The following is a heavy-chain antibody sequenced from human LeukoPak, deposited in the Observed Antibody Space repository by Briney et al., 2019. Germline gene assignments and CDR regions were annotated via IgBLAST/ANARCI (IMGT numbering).Heavy chain of an antibody. J-gene: IGHJ6*03. CDR3: ARARDYDFWSGYSPYYYYYMDV. D-gene: IGHD3-3*01. Sequence: SETLSLTCTVSGGSISSYYWSWIRQPPGKGLEWIGYIYYSGSTNYNPSLKSRVTISVDTSKNQFSLKLSSVTAADTAVYYCARARDYDFWSGYSPYYYYYMDVWGKGTTVTVSS. V-gene: IGHV4-59*01. CDR2: IYYSGST. CDR1: GGSISSYY.